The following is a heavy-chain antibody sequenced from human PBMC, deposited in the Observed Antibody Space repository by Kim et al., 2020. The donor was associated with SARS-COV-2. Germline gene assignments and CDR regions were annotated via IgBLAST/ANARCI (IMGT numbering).Heavy chain of an antibody. Sequence: ASVKVSCKVSGYTLTELSMHWVRQAPGKGLEWMGGFDPEDGETIYAQKFQGRVTMTEDTSTDTAYMELSSLRSEDTAVYYCATSPAIGGAPDDYYYYYGMDVGGQGTTVTVSS. D-gene: IGHD1-26*01. CDR1: GYTLTELS. J-gene: IGHJ6*02. V-gene: IGHV1-24*01. CDR3: ATSPAIGGAPDDYYYYYGMDV. CDR2: FDPEDGET.